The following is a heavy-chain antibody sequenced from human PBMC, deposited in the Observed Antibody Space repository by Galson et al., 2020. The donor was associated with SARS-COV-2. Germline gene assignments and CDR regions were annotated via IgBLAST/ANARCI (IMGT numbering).Heavy chain of an antibody. Sequence: ASVKVSCKASGYTFSDYYVHWVRQAPGQGLEWLGWINPNSGGKSYAQKYQGRLTMTGDKSINTAYMELSSLTSDDTAVYYCATTDFWEDWVGPWGQGTLVTVSS. CDR1: GYTFSDYY. V-gene: IGHV1-2*02. D-gene: IGHD3-3*01. J-gene: IGHJ5*02. CDR2: INPNSGGK. CDR3: ATTDFWEDWVGP.